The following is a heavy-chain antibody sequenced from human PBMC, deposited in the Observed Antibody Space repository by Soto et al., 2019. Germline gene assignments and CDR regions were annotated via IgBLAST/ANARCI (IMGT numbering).Heavy chain of an antibody. CDR3: VRSRDESNWFDP. Sequence: QVTLKESGPVLVKPTETLTLTCTVSGFSLSNARMGVSWIRQPPGKALEWLAHIFSNDEKSYSTSLKSRLTISKDTSKSQVVLTMTNMDPVDTATYYCVRSRDESNWFDPWGQGTLVTVSS. CDR1: GFSLSNARMG. V-gene: IGHV2-26*01. J-gene: IGHJ5*02. CDR2: IFSNDEK.